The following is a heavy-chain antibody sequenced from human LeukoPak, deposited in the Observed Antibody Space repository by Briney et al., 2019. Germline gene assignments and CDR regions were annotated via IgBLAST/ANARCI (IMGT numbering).Heavy chain of an antibody. J-gene: IGHJ4*02. V-gene: IGHV4-59*08. CDR2: IYYSGST. Sequence: PSETLSLTCTVSGGSISGYYWSWIRQPPGKGLEWIGDIYYSGSTNYNPSLKSRVTISVDTSKNQFSLKLSSVTAADTAVYYCARHVNYDSSGYYNFDYWGQGTLVTVSS. D-gene: IGHD3-22*01. CDR3: ARHVNYDSSGYYNFDY. CDR1: GGSISGYY.